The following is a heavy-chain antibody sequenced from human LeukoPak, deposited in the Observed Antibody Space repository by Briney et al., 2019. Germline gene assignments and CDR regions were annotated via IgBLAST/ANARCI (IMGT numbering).Heavy chain of an antibody. V-gene: IGHV6-1*01. J-gene: IGHJ5*02. CDR3: ARVVRGVIINWFDP. CDR2: TYYRSKWYN. D-gene: IGHD3-10*01. Sequence: SQTLSLTCAISGDSVSSDSAAWNWIRQSPSRGLEWLGRTYYRSKWYNDYAVSVKSRITINPDTSKNQFSLKLSSVTAADTAVYYCARVVRGVIINWFDPWGQGTLVTVSS. CDR1: GDSVSSDSAA.